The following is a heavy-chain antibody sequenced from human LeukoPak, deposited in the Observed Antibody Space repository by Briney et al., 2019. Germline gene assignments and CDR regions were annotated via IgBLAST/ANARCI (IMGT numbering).Heavy chain of an antibody. D-gene: IGHD6-25*01. CDR1: GFRFSTCA. J-gene: IGHJ4*02. CDR2: ISGSTGST. CDR3: AKSDPLMTAAGIFDY. V-gene: IGHV3-23*01. Sequence: PGGSLRLSCAASGFRFSTCAMSWVRQAPGKGLEWISGISGSTGSTYYADSVKGRFTISRDNSKNTLYLQMNTLRAEDTAVYYCAKSDPLMTAAGIFDYWGKGTLVTVSS.